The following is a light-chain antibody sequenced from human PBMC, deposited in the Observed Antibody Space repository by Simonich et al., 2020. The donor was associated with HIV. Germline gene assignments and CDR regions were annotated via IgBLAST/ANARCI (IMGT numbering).Light chain of an antibody. CDR2: AAS. Sequence: DIQMTQSPSSVSASVGDRVTITCRASQGISNWLAWYQQKPGKAPKLLIYAASSLQSGVPSRFSGSGSGTDFTLTISRLEPEDFAVYYCHQYGSSLHTFGQGTKLEIK. CDR1: QGISNW. V-gene: IGKV1-12*01. CDR3: HQYGSSLHT. J-gene: IGKJ2*01.